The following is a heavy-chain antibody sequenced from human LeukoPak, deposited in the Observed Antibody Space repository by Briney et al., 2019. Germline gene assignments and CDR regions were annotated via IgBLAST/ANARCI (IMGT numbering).Heavy chain of an antibody. CDR2: ISGSGGST. CDR3: AKEGFRFLASLPCMAV. D-gene: IGHD3-3*01. CDR1: GFTFSSYA. Sequence: VGSLRLSCAASGFTFSSYAMSWVRQAPGKGLEWVSAISGSGGSTYYADSVKGRFTISRDNSKNTLYLQMNRLRGEATAVYYCAKEGFRFLASLPCMAVGGQGTTVTVSS. J-gene: IGHJ6*02. V-gene: IGHV3-23*01.